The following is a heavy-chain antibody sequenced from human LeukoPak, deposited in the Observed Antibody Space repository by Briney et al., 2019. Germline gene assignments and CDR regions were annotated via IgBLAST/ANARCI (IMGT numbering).Heavy chain of an antibody. V-gene: IGHV1-2*02. CDR2: INPNSGGT. Sequence: ASVKVSCKASGYTFTGYYMHWVRQAPGQGLEWMGWINPNSGGTNYAQKFQGRVTMTRDTSISTAYMELSRLRSDDTAVYYCARGKVPWIQLWLLDYWGQGTLVTVSS. CDR3: ARGKVPWIQLWLLDY. J-gene: IGHJ4*02. D-gene: IGHD5-18*01. CDR1: GYTFTGYY.